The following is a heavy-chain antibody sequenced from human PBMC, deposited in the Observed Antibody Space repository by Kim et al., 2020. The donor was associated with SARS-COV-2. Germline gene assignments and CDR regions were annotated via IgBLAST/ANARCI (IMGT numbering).Heavy chain of an antibody. CDR1: GFTFSSYA. CDR3: AKVKTEYDILTLVYYYGMDV. J-gene: IGHJ6*02. V-gene: IGHV3-23*01. CDR2: ISGSGGST. Sequence: GGSLRLSCAASGFTFSSYAMSWVRQAPGKGLEWVSAISGSGGSTYHADSVKGRFTISRDNSKNTLYLQMNSLRAEDTAVYYCAKVKTEYDILTLVYYYGMDVWGQGTTVTVSS. D-gene: IGHD3-9*01.